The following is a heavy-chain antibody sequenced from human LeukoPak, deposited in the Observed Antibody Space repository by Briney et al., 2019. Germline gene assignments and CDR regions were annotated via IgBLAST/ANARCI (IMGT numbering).Heavy chain of an antibody. Sequence: GGSLRLSCVGTGFSFSTYGMTWVRQAPGKGLEWVSLISGTGGSIYYAESVKGRFTISRDNFKNTMYLQMNSLRAEDTAVYYCARDSRWIQFDYWGQGTLVTVSS. J-gene: IGHJ4*02. D-gene: IGHD5-18*01. V-gene: IGHV3-23*01. CDR3: ARDSRWIQFDY. CDR1: GFSFSTYG. CDR2: ISGTGGSI.